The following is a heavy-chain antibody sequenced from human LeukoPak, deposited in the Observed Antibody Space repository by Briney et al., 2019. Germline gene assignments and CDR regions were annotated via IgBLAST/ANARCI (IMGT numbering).Heavy chain of an antibody. Sequence: MTSETLSLTCTVSGYSISSGYYWGWIRQPPGKGLEWIGSIYHSGSTYYNPSLKRRVTISVDTSKNQFSLKLSSVTAADTAVYYCARDQVGASDYWGQGTLVTVSS. CDR3: ARDQVGASDY. CDR2: IYHSGST. V-gene: IGHV4-38-2*02. CDR1: GYSISSGYY. D-gene: IGHD1-26*01. J-gene: IGHJ4*02.